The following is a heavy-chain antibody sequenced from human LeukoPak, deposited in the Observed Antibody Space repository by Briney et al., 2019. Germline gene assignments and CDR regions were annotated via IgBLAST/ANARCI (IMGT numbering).Heavy chain of an antibody. J-gene: IGHJ4*02. Sequence: PSETLSLTCTVSGGSISSSIFHWGWIRQPPGKGLEWIGTISYTGSTYYNASLKSRVTISVDTSRNQLSLKLSSVTAADTAVYYCARHCSVVYPDYWGQGTLVTVSS. CDR1: GGSISSSIFH. CDR2: ISYTGST. D-gene: IGHD1-14*01. V-gene: IGHV4-39*01. CDR3: ARHCSVVYPDY.